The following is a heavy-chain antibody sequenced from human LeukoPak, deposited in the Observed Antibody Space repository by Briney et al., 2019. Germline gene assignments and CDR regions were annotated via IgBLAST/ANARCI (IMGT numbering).Heavy chain of an antibody. V-gene: IGHV3-74*01. J-gene: IGHJ4*02. D-gene: IGHD3-10*01. Sequence: GGSLRLSCAASGFTFSSYWMHWVRQAPGKGLVWVSRIHSDGGTTDYADSVKGRFTISRDNAKNTLNLQMNSLRAEDTAVYYCARDPRGGTLDYWGQGALVAVSS. CDR1: GFTFSSYW. CDR2: IHSDGGTT. CDR3: ARDPRGGTLDY.